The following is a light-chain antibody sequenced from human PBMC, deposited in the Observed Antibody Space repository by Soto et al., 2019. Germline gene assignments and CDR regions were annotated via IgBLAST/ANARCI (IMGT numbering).Light chain of an antibody. CDR3: KQRKT. J-gene: IGKJ1*01. CDR1: QSVSSY. V-gene: IGKV3-11*01. Sequence: EIVLTQSPATLSLSPGERATLSCRASQSVSSYLAWYQQKPGQAPRLLIYDASNRATGIPARLSGSGSGTDFTLTISSIGPEDFAVYYCKQRKTFGQGTKVEIK. CDR2: DAS.